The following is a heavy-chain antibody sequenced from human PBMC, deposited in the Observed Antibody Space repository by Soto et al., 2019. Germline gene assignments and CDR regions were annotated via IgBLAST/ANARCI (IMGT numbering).Heavy chain of an antibody. V-gene: IGHV4-61*08. Sequence: PSETLSLTCAVSGGSISSGGYSWSWIRQPPGKGLEWIGYIYHSGTTNYNPSLKSRVTISLGTSKNQFSLKLSSVTAADTAVYYCARELFGRSVWFDPWGQGALVTVSS. D-gene: IGHD3-10*01. CDR1: GGSISSGGYS. J-gene: IGHJ5*02. CDR3: ARELFGRSVWFDP. CDR2: IYHSGTT.